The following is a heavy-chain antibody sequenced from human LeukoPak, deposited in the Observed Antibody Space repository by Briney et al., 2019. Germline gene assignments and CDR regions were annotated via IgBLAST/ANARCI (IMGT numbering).Heavy chain of an antibody. Sequence: GGSLRLSCAASGFSFISCWMSWVRQASGKGLEWVANIKQDGSAKNYVDSVKGRFTISRDNAKNSLYLQLNSLRAEDTAVYYCAGCAGNSCYFDYWGQGTLVIVSS. CDR3: AGCAGNSCYFDY. CDR2: IKQDGSAK. D-gene: IGHD1-1*01. V-gene: IGHV3-7*01. CDR1: GFSFISCW. J-gene: IGHJ4*02.